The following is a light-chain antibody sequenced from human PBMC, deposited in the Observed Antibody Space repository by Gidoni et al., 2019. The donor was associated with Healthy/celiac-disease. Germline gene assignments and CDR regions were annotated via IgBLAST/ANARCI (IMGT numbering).Light chain of an antibody. CDR1: QSIRIY. Sequence: DIQMTQSPSSLSSSVGDRVTITCRVSQSIRIYLNWYQQKPGKDPKLLIYAASSLQSGVPSRFSCSVSGTDFTLTISSLQPEDFAPYYCQQSYSTPMYTFGQVTKLEIK. J-gene: IGKJ2*01. CDR3: QQSYSTPMYT. CDR2: AAS. V-gene: IGKV1-39*01.